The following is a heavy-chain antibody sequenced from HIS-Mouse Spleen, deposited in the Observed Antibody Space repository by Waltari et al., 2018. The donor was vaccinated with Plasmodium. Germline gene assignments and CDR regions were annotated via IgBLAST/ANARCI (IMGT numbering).Heavy chain of an antibody. CDR3: ARGRRIVVVTAPRGFFDY. CDR2: NNHSGSN. CDR1: GGSFSGYS. V-gene: IGHV4-34*01. D-gene: IGHD2-21*02. Sequence: QVQLQQWGAGLLKPSETLSLTCAVYGGSFSGYSWSWIRQPPGKGLEWIGENNHSGSNNQHPSLKGGGTIAVDTSKNQFPLKLSCVTAADTAVYYCARGRRIVVVTAPRGFFDYWGQGTLVTVSS. J-gene: IGHJ4*02.